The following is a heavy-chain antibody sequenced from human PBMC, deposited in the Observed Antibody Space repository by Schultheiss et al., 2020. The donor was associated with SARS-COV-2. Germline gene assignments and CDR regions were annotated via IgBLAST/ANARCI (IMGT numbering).Heavy chain of an antibody. J-gene: IGHJ6*02. V-gene: IGHV5-10-1*01. CDR3: ARVNIVATWIYGLDV. CDR1: GYSFTTSW. CDR2: IDPSDSYT. D-gene: IGHD5-12*01. Sequence: GESLKISCKGSGYSFTTSWITWVRQMPGKGLEWMGRIDPSDSYTRYRPSFRGHVTISADKSISTAYLQWSSLEASDTGIYYCARVNIVATWIYGLDVWGQGTTVTVSS.